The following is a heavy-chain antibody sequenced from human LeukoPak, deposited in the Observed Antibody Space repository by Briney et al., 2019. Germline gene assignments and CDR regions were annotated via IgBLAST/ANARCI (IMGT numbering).Heavy chain of an antibody. J-gene: IGHJ6*02. CDR3: ARQSGRYYYYGMDV. D-gene: IGHD3-10*01. V-gene: IGHV4-59*08. CDR2: MFNGENT. CDR1: GVSFSSHY. Sequence: SETLSLTCTVSGVSFSSHYWGWIRQPPGKGPEWIGYMFNGENTKENPSLKSRINLSADTSKNQFSLKLSSVTAADTAVYYCARQSGRYYYYGMDVWGQGTTVTVSS.